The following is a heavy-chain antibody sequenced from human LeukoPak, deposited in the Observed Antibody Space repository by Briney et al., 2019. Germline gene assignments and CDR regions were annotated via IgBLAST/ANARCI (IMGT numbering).Heavy chain of an antibody. J-gene: IGHJ4*02. V-gene: IGHV3-48*03. CDR3: ASNSPDCGGDCYFDY. CDR1: GFTFSSYE. D-gene: IGHD2-21*02. CDR2: ISSSGSTI. Sequence: PGGSLRLSCAASGFTFSSYEMNWVRQAPGKGLXXXXXISSSGSTIYYADSVKGRFTISRDNAKNSLYLQMNSLRAEDTAVYYCASNSPDCGGDCYFDYWGQGTLVTVSS.